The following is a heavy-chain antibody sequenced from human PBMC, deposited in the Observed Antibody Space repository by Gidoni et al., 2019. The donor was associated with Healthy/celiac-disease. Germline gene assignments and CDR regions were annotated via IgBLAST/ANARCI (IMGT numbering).Heavy chain of an antibody. V-gene: IGHV3-11*01. J-gene: IGHJ6*03. Sequence: QVQLVESGGGLVKPGGSLRLSCAASGFTVSDYYMSWLRQAPGKGLEWVSYISSSGSTIYYADAVKGRFTISRDNAKNSLYLQMNSLRAEDTAVYYCARVVSGYSYGSRVYYYYMDVWGKGTTVTVSS. CDR1: GFTVSDYY. CDR2: ISSSGSTI. CDR3: ARVVSGYSYGSRVYYYYMDV. D-gene: IGHD5-18*01.